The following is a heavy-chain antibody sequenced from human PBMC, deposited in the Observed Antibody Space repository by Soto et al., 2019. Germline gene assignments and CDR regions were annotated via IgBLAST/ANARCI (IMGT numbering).Heavy chain of an antibody. CDR3: ARDDQSCHYGTCSWHFNC. CDR1: GGSISANY. D-gene: IGHD2-15*01. J-gene: IGHJ4*02. CDR2: VYYSGST. V-gene: IGHV4-59*01. Sequence: SETLSLTCTVSGGSISANYWSWIRQSPGKGLEWIGYVYYSGSTVYNPSLKSRVSISADTSKNQFSLRLSSVTAADTAVYYCARDDQSCHYGTCSWHFNCWGQGALVTVSS.